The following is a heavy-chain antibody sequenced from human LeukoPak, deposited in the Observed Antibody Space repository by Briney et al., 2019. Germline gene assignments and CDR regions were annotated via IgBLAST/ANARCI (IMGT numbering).Heavy chain of an antibody. CDR3: AREMMVASLTGLFISLDY. Sequence: GASVKVSCKASGYTFTGYYMHWVRQAPGQGLEWMGWINPNSGGTNYAQKFQGRVTMTRDTSTSTAYMELRSLRSDDTAVYYCAREMMVASLTGLFISLDYWGQGTLVTVSS. CDR2: INPNSGGT. V-gene: IGHV1-2*02. J-gene: IGHJ4*02. D-gene: IGHD3-9*01. CDR1: GYTFTGYY.